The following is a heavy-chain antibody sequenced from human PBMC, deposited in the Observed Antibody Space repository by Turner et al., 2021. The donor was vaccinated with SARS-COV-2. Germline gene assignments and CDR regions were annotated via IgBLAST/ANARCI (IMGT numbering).Heavy chain of an antibody. J-gene: IGHJ5*02. CDR3: ARGDGGFDFDSWFDP. D-gene: IGHD5-12*01. CDR2: INPNSGDT. CDR1: GYSFTGHY. Sequence: QVQLVQSGAEVKKPGASVKVSCKASGYSFTGHYMHWVRQAPGQGLEWMGWINPNSGDTKFPQRFQGRVNMTRDTSINTAYMELNRLRSDDTAVYYCARGDGGFDFDSWFDPWGQGTLVIVSS. V-gene: IGHV1-2*02.